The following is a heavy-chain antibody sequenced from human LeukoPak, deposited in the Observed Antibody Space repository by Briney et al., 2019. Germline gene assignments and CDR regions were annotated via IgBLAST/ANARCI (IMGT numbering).Heavy chain of an antibody. CDR1: GFTFDDYA. V-gene: IGHV3-20*04. CDR3: ARVKGSGYRNSIDY. D-gene: IGHD3-3*01. J-gene: IGHJ4*02. Sequence: GGSLRLSCAASGFTFDDYAMNWVRQAPAKGLEWVTGVHWNGGSTQYRDSVKGRFTIYRDNAKNCLYLQMNSLRAEDTASYYCARVKGSGYRNSIDYWGQGTLVTVSS. CDR2: VHWNGGST.